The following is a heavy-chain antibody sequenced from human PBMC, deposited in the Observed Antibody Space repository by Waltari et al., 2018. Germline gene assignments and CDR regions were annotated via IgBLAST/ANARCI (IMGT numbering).Heavy chain of an antibody. D-gene: IGHD3-16*02. Sequence: EVQLVQSGAEVKKPGESLKISCKGSGYSFTSYWIGWVRQMPGKGLEWMGIIYPGYSDTRYSPSFQGQVTISADKSISTAYLQWSSLKASDTAMYYCASATKYDYIWGSYRPAYFDYWGQGTLVTVSS. CDR3: ASATKYDYIWGSYRPAYFDY. V-gene: IGHV5-51*01. J-gene: IGHJ4*02. CDR2: IYPGYSDT. CDR1: GYSFTSYW.